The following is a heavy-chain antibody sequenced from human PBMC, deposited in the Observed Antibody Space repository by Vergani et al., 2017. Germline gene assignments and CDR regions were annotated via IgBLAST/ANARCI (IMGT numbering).Heavy chain of an antibody. D-gene: IGHD1-26*01. Sequence: EVQLVQSGAEVKKPGATVKISCKVSGYTFTDYYMHWVQQAPGKGLEWMGLVDPEDGETKYAEKFQGRVTMTRNTSISTAYMELSSLRAEDTAVYYCARGNAGSAFDIWGQGTMVTVSS. CDR2: VDPEDGET. V-gene: IGHV1-69-2*01. CDR3: ARGNAGSAFDI. J-gene: IGHJ3*02. CDR1: GYTFTDYY.